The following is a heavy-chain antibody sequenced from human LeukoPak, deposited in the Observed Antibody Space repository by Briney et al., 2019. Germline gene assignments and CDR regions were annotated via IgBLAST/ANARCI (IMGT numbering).Heavy chain of an antibody. CDR1: GGSISSYY. D-gene: IGHD6-13*01. V-gene: IGHV4-59*01. CDR3: ARERSVAAAGTPYYYYGMDV. CDR2: IYYSGST. Sequence: SETLSLTCTVSGGSISSYYWSWIRQPPGKGLEWIGYIYYSGSTNYNPSLKSRVTISVDTSKNQFSLKLSSVTAADTAVYYCARERSVAAAGTPYYYYGMDVWGQGTTVTVSS. J-gene: IGHJ6*02.